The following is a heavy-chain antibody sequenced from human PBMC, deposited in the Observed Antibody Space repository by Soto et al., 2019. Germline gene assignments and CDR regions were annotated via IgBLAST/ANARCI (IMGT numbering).Heavy chain of an antibody. CDR3: ARAGGHNYGLGRGHPFDP. J-gene: IGHJ5*02. CDR2: IIPMFGSP. CDR1: GGTFKRYA. D-gene: IGHD3-10*01. Sequence: QVQLVQSGAEVKKSGSSVKISCKTAGGTFKRYAISWVRQAPGRGLEWMGAIIPMFGSPNYAQKFQGRLTITADESTNTVYMEMRSLRFADTAVYYCARAGGHNYGLGRGHPFDPWGQGTLVTVSS. V-gene: IGHV1-69*01.